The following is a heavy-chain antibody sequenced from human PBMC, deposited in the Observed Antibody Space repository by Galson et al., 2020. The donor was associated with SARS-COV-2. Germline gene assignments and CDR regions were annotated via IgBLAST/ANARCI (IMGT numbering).Heavy chain of an antibody. CDR1: GFTFSNYW. Sequence: GGSLRLSCAASGFTFSNYWMHWVRQAPGKGLVWVSRVNIDGTNTIYADSVKGRFTISRDNAKNTLSLQMNSLRAEDTGVYYCASQGDYALGFWGQGTLVIVSS. V-gene: IGHV3-74*01. D-gene: IGHD4-17*01. J-gene: IGHJ4*02. CDR2: VNIDGTNT. CDR3: ASQGDYALGF.